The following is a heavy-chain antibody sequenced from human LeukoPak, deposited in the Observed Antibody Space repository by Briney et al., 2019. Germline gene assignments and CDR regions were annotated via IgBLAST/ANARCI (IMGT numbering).Heavy chain of an antibody. Sequence: PGGSLRLSCAASGFIFSSYWMHWVRHTPGKWLVWVSRIKSDGTTIYADSVKDRFTFSRDNAKNTLYRQMNSLRAEDTAMYYCARAVTYFYGSVTYDWFDPWGQGTLVTVSS. J-gene: IGHJ5*02. V-gene: IGHV3-74*01. CDR2: IKSDGTT. CDR1: GFIFSSYW. CDR3: ARAVTYFYGSVTYDWFDP. D-gene: IGHD3-10*01.